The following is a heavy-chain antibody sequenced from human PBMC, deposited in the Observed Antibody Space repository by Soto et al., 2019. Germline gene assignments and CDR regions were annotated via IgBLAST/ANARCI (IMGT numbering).Heavy chain of an antibody. CDR2: VFSSGST. CDR1: GGAISSYY. D-gene: IGHD3-3*02. V-gene: IGHV4-4*07. J-gene: IGHJ6*02. Sequence: SETLSLTCSVPGGAISSYYWSWVGQPAGKGLEWIGRVFSSGSTNYNASLKSRVTMSIDTSKNEVSLTLRSVTAADTAVYYCARVAFSYFGMDVWGPGTTVTVSS. CDR3: ARVAFSYFGMDV.